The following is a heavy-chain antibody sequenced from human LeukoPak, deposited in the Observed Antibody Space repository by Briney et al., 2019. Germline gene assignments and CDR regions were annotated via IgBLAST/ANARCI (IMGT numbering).Heavy chain of an antibody. D-gene: IGHD3-22*01. CDR1: GYTFTGYY. J-gene: IGHJ3*02. Sequence: ASVKVSCKASGYTFTGYYIHLVRQAPGQGLEWMGRINPNNGGTNYAQKFQGRVTMTRDMSMSTAYMELSRLRSVDTAVYYCAGEDNSSGYRPFDIWGQGTMVTVPS. CDR2: INPNNGGT. V-gene: IGHV1-2*06. CDR3: AGEDNSSGYRPFDI.